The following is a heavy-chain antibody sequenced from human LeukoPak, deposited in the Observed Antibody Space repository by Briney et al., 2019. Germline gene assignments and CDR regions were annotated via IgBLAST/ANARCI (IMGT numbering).Heavy chain of an antibody. Sequence: PSETLSLTCTVSGGSISSYYWSWIRQPPGKGLEWIGYIYHSGSTYYNPSLKSRVTISVDRSKNQFSLKLSSVTAADTAVYYCARGHGSGSDFDYWGQGTLVTVSS. CDR2: IYHSGST. J-gene: IGHJ4*02. CDR1: GGSISSYY. CDR3: ARGHGSGSDFDY. V-gene: IGHV4-59*04. D-gene: IGHD3-10*01.